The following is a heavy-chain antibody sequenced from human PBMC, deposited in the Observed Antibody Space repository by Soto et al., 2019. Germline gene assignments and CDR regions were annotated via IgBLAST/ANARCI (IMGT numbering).Heavy chain of an antibody. CDR2: IKSKTDGGTT. J-gene: IGHJ6*01. V-gene: IGHV3-15*07. CDR1: GFTFSNAW. D-gene: IGHD3-22*01. CDR3: TTAYYDSSGYYHYYRLAV. Sequence: GESLKISCAASGFTFSNAWMNWVRQAPGKGLEWVGRIKSKTDGGTTDYAAPVKGRFTISRDDSKNTLYLQMNSLKTEDTAVYYCTTAYYDSSGYYHYYRLAVRAQGTTVPVSS.